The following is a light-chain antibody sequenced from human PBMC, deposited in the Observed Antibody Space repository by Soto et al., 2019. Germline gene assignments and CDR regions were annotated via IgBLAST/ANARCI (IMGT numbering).Light chain of an antibody. CDR3: TSYTSSITLV. Sequence: QSALTQPASVSGSPGQSITISCTGTSSDVGGYNFVSWYHQHPGKAPKLLIYAVTNRPSGISNRFSGSKSGNTASLTISGLQAEDEADYYCTSYTSSITLVFGGGTKLTVL. CDR1: SSDVGGYNF. J-gene: IGLJ2*01. V-gene: IGLV2-14*01. CDR2: AVT.